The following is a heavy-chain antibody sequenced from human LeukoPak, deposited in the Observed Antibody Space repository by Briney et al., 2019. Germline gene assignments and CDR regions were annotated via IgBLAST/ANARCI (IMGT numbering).Heavy chain of an antibody. CDR3: ARQLGYCSDGTCYFDH. V-gene: IGHV3-23*01. Sequence: GGSLRHSCAASGFTFSSYVMSWVRQAPGKGLEFVSALSSGGGPHYADSVKGRFIISRENSGNTLYLQMNSLRGEDSATYYCARQLGYCSDGTCYFDHWGQGTLATVSS. CDR2: LSSGGGP. CDR1: GFTFSSYV. D-gene: IGHD2-15*01. J-gene: IGHJ4*02.